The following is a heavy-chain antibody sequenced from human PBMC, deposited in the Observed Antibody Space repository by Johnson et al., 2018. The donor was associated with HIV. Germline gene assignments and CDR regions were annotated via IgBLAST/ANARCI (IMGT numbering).Heavy chain of an antibody. Sequence: EVQLVESGGGVVRPGGSLRLSCAASGFTFDDYGMSWVRQAPGKGLEWVSGINWNGGSIGYADSVKGRFTISRDNAKNSLNLQMNSLRAEDTALYYCARPHRYGTMRATIRPFEIWGQGTMVTVSS. J-gene: IGHJ3*02. CDR2: INWNGGSI. CDR3: ARPHRYGTMRATIRPFEI. D-gene: IGHD5-12*01. CDR1: GFTFDDYG. V-gene: IGHV3-20*04.